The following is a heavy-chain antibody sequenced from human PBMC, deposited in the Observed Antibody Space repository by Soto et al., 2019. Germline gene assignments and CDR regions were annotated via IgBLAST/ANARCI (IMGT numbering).Heavy chain of an antibody. CDR2: MYHTGST. D-gene: IGHD3-22*01. V-gene: IGHV4-4*02. Sequence: QVQLQESGPGLVKPSGTLSLTCAVSGVSISSNNWWSWVRHPPGKGLEWIGEMYHTGSTNYNPSLKSRVTISVDKSKNHFSLELNSVTAADTAVYYCARSSRYQYDSSEGNFDYWGQGTLVTVSS. CDR3: ARSSRYQYDSSEGNFDY. J-gene: IGHJ4*02. CDR1: GVSISSNNW.